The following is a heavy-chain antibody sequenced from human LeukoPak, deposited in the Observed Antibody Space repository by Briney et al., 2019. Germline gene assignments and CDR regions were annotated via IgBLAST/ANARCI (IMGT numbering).Heavy chain of an antibody. CDR3: ARVTVEMATIDY. D-gene: IGHD5-12*01. CDR1: GGSISSYY. J-gene: IGHJ4*02. CDR2: IYYSGST. V-gene: IGHV4-59*01. Sequence: SETLSLTCTVSGGSISSYYWSWIRHPPGKGLEWIGYIYYSGSTNYNPSLKSRVTISVDTSKNQFSLKLSSVTDADTTVYYCARVTVEMATIDYWGQGTLVTVSS.